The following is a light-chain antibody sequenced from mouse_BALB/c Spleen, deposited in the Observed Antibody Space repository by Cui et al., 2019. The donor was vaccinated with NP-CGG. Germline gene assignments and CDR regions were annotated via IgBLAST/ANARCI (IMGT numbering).Light chain of an antibody. V-gene: IGLV1*01. CDR1: IGAVTTSNY. Sequence: QAVVTQESALTTSPGETVTPTCRSSIGAVTTSNYANWVQEKPDHLFTGLIGSTNNRAPGVPARFSGSLIGDKAALTITGAQTEDEAIYFCALWYSNHWVFGGGTTLTVL. CDR3: ALWYSNHWV. CDR2: STN. J-gene: IGLJ1*01.